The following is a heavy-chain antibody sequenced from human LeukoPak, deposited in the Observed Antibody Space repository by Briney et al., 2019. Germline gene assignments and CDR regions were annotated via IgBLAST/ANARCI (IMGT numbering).Heavy chain of an antibody. CDR3: AKGSRGSYYGSYYDY. D-gene: IGHD1-26*01. J-gene: IGHJ4*02. V-gene: IGHV3-23*01. Sequence: AGGSLRLSCAASEFTFSSYAMSWVRQAPGKGLEWVSAISGSGGSPYYADSVKGRFTISRDNSKNTLYLQMNSLRADDTVVYYCAKGSRGSYYGSYYDYWGQGTLVAVSS. CDR2: ISGSGGSP. CDR1: EFTFSSYA.